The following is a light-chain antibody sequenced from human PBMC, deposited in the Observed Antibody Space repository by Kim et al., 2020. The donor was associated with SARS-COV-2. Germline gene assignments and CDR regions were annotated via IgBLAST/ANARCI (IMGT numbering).Light chain of an antibody. CDR2: GAS. J-gene: IGKJ4*02. CDR3: QHWGT. V-gene: IGKV3-15*01. Sequence: EIAVTQSPATLSVSPGEGATLSCRASQNIANNLGWYQQKPGQPPRLLVYGASTRATGVPARFSGGGSGTEFTLSISSLQSEDFAVYYCQHWGTFGEGTKLEIK. CDR1: QNIANN.